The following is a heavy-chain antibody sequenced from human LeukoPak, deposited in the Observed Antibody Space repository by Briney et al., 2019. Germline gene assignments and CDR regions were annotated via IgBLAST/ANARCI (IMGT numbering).Heavy chain of an antibody. V-gene: IGHV4-34*01. CDR2: INHSGST. Sequence: PSETLSLTCAVYGGSFSGYYWSWIRQPPGKGLEWIGEINHSGSTNYNPSLKSRVTISVDTSKNQFSLKLSSVTAADTAVYYCARDYGDYNPGYYYGMDVWGQGTTVTVSS. D-gene: IGHD4-17*01. CDR3: ARDYGDYNPGYYYGMDV. CDR1: GGSFSGYY. J-gene: IGHJ6*02.